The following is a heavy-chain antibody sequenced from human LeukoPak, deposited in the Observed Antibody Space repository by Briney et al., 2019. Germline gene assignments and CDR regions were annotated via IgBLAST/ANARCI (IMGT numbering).Heavy chain of an antibody. D-gene: IGHD2-2*01. Sequence: GGSLRLSCAASGFTFSDYWMHWVRQTPGKGLVWVSRILSDGSSTNYADSVKGRFTVSRDNAQNTLYLQMNSLRAEDTAVYYCVRGYCSATSCYFSSSYSWFDPWGQGTLVTVSS. CDR2: ILSDGSST. CDR3: VRGYCSATSCYFSSSYSWFDP. CDR1: GFTFSDYW. J-gene: IGHJ5*02. V-gene: IGHV3-74*01.